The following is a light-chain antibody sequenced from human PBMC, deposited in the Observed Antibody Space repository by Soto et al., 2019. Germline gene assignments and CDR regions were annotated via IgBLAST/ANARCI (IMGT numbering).Light chain of an antibody. V-gene: IGKV3-11*01. CDR3: QQRGNRPLT. CDR2: DAS. Sequence: EVVLTQSPDTVSLSPGESATLSFRASQSVSRYLAWYQQKPGQTPRLLIYDASNRAAGIPARFSGSGSGTDFTLTISSLEPEDFAVYYCQQRGNRPLTSGGATKAAIK. J-gene: IGKJ4*01. CDR1: QSVSRY.